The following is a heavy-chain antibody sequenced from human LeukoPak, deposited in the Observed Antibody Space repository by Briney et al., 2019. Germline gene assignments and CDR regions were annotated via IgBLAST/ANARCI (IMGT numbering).Heavy chain of an antibody. CDR2: IYYSGST. V-gene: IGHV4-59*01. CDR3: AKSRGYSYAYYGMDV. J-gene: IGHJ6*02. D-gene: IGHD5-18*01. CDR1: GGSISSYY. Sequence: SETLSLTCTVSGGSISSYYWSWIRQPPGKGLEWIGYIYYSGSTNYNPSLKSRVTISVDTSKNQFSLKLSSVTAADTAVYYCAKSRGYSYAYYGMDVGAQGTTVTVPS.